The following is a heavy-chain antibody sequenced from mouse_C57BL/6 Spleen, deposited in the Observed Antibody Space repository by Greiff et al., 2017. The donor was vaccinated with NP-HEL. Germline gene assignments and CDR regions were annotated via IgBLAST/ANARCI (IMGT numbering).Heavy chain of an antibody. CDR2: ISSGSSTI. J-gene: IGHJ2*01. D-gene: IGHD1-1*02. CDR3: ARWSPFDY. CDR1: GFTFSDYG. Sequence: DVKLVESGGGLVKPGGSLKLSCAASGFTFSDYGMHWVRQAPEKGLEWVAYISSGSSTIYYADTVKGRFTISRDNAKNTLFLQMTSLRSEDTSMYYCARWSPFDYWGQGTTLTVSS. V-gene: IGHV5-17*01.